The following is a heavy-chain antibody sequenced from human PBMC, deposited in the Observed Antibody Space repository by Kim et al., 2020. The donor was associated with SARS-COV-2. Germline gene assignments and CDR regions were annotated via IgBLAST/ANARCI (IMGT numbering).Heavy chain of an antibody. CDR3: AKDLGYYDSSGAYDY. J-gene: IGHJ4*02. CDR2: IWYDGSNK. Sequence: GGSLRLSCAASGFTFSSYGMHWVRQAPGKGLEWVAVIWYDGSNKYYADSVKGRFTISRDNSKNTLYLQMNSLRAEDTAVYYCAKDLGYYDSSGAYDYWGQGTLVTVSS. CDR1: GFTFSSYG. V-gene: IGHV3-33*06. D-gene: IGHD3-22*01.